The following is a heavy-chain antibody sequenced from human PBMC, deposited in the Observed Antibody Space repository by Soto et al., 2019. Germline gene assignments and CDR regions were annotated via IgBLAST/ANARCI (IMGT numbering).Heavy chain of an antibody. CDR2: IRRNAYGGKT. V-gene: IGHV3-49*03. J-gene: IGHJ4*02. CDR1: GFTFGDYA. CDR3: TRRERITMVLGVSPLGN. Sequence: GGSLRLSCTASGFTFGDYAMSWFRQAPGKGLEWVGFIRRNAYGGKTEYAASGKGRFAISRDDSKSIAYLQRNSLKTKDTAVYYCTRRERITMVLGVSPLGNWGQGTLVTVSS. D-gene: IGHD3-10*01.